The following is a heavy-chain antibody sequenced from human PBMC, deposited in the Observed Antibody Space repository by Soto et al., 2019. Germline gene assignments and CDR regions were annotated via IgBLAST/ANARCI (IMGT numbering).Heavy chain of an antibody. D-gene: IGHD6-19*01. CDR2: ISDYNGNT. V-gene: IGHV1-18*01. J-gene: IGHJ4*02. CDR1: GYTFTSYG. Sequence: QVQLVQSGAEVKKPGASVKVSCKASGYTFTSYGISWVRQAPGQGLEWMGWISDYNGNTNYAQKLQGRVTMTTDTSTSTDYMELRSLRSDDTAVYYCARDFMAGAVAGQFDYWGQGTLVTVSS. CDR3: ARDFMAGAVAGQFDY.